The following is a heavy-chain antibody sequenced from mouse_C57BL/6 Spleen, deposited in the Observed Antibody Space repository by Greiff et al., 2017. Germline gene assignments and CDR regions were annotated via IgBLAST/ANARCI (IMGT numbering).Heavy chain of an antibody. D-gene: IGHD1-1*01. J-gene: IGHJ4*01. CDR2: IWRGGST. Sequence: QVQLQQSGPGLVQPSQSLSITCTVSGFSLTSYGVHWVRQSPGKGLEWLGVIWRGGSTDYNAAFMSRLSITKDNSKSQVFIKMNSLQADDTAIYYCASYGSSYDYYAMDYWGQGTSVTVSS. CDR1: GFSLTSYG. V-gene: IGHV2-5*01. CDR3: ASYGSSYDYYAMDY.